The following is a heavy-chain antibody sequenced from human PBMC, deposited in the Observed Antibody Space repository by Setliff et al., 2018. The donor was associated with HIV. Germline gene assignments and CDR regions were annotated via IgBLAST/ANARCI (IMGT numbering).Heavy chain of an antibody. V-gene: IGHV3-23*01. CDR1: GFTFSSYA. CDR3: VKPYTGYYYDGSVYDDF. CDR2: ITSGGST. D-gene: IGHD3-22*01. Sequence: GSLRLSCAASGFTFSSYAMSWVRQTPEKGLEWVSIITSGGSTYYADSAKGRFIISRDNSQNTLYLQMNSLRADDTAIYYCVKPYTGYYYDGSVYDDFWGQGTLGTVS. J-gene: IGHJ4*02.